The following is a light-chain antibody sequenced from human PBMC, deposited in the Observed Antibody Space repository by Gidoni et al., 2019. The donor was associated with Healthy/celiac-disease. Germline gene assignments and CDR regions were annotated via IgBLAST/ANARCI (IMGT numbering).Light chain of an antibody. V-gene: IGKV2-28*01. CDR1: ESLLHRNGHTY. CDR3: MQALQTPLT. Sequence: DIVMTQSPLSLSVTPGEPASISCRSSESLLHRNGHTYLDWYLQKPGQSPQLLIYLGSNRASGVPDRFRGSGSGTDFTLKISRVEAEDVGVYYCMQALQTPLTCGGXTKVEIK. J-gene: IGKJ4*01. CDR2: LGS.